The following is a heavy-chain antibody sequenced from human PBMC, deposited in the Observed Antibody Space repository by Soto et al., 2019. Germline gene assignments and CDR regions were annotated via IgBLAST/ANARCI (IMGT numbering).Heavy chain of an antibody. CDR1: GYSFTSYW. D-gene: IGHD4-4*01. Sequence: GEALKISLKGSGYSFTSYWISWVRQMPGKGLEWMGRIDTTDSYTNHSPSFQAHVNIPADKSIPTAYPPWSRLKAPDTAMYYCARGGKHEYSNYVVGVVSAVWGQGTTVTVS. J-gene: IGHJ6*02. CDR3: ARGGKHEYSNYVVGVVSAV. CDR2: IDTTDSYT. V-gene: IGHV5-10-1*01.